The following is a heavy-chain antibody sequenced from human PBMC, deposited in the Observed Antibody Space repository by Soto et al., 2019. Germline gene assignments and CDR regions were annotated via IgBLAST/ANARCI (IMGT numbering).Heavy chain of an antibody. CDR3: AGQYYDILTGYYRFDY. Sequence: QVQLVQSGAEVKKPGASVKVSCKASGYTFTSYDINWVRQATGQGLEWMGWMNPNSGNTGYAQTFQGRVTMTRNTSISTAYMELSSLRSEDTAVYYCAGQYYDILTGYYRFDYWGQGTLVTVSS. V-gene: IGHV1-8*01. CDR2: MNPNSGNT. CDR1: GYTFTSYD. D-gene: IGHD3-9*01. J-gene: IGHJ4*02.